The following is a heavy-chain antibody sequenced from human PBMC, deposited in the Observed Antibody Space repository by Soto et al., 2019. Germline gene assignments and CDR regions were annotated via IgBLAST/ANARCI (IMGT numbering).Heavy chain of an antibody. D-gene: IGHD4-17*01. CDR2: INAGNGNT. CDR3: ATYGDYVVFDY. CDR1: GYTFTSYA. J-gene: IGHJ4*02. Sequence: QVQLVQSGAEVKKPGASVKVSCKASGYTFTSYAMHWVRQARGQRLEWMGWINAGNGNTKYSQKFQGRVTITRDTSASTAYMELSSLRSEDTAVYYCATYGDYVVFDYWGQGTLVTVSS. V-gene: IGHV1-3*01.